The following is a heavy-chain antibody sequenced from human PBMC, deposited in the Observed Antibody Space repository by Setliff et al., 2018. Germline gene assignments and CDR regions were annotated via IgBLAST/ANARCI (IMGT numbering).Heavy chain of an antibody. D-gene: IGHD2-21*01. J-gene: IGHJ5*02. CDR3: ARYIPSAGCFDP. CDR2: IYTTGNT. CDR1: GVSFSSTTFY. V-gene: IGHV4-61*02. Sequence: SETLSLTCNVSGVSFSSTTFYWAWIRQPAGKGLEWIGRIYTTGNTNYNPSLKSRVTISVDTSKKQFSLMLTSVTAADTAVYYCARYIPSAGCFDPWGQGALVTVSS.